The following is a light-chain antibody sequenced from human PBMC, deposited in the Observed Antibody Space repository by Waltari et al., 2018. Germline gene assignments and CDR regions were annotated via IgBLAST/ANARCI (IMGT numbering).Light chain of an antibody. CDR3: QQYYTTPCT. V-gene: IGKV4-1*01. J-gene: IGKJ2*01. Sequence: IVMTQSPDSLAVSLGERATINCKSSQSILYSSNNKNYLAWYQQKPGQPPKLLIYWASIRESGVPDRFSGSGSGTDFTLTISSLQAADVAVYYCQQYYTTPCTFGQGTKLEIK. CDR1: QSILYSSNNKNY. CDR2: WAS.